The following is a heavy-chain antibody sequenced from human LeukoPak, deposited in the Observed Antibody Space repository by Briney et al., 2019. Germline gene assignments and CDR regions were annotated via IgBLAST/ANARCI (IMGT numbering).Heavy chain of an antibody. D-gene: IGHD2-2*02. CDR3: AGGGGGSWGIVVVPAAIGELDY. J-gene: IGHJ4*02. CDR1: GGSISSSSYY. CDR2: IYYSGST. V-gene: IGHV4-39*01. Sequence: SETLSLTCTVSGGSISSSSYYWGWIRQPPGKGLEWIGSIYYSGSTYYNPSLKSRVTISVDTSKNQFSLKLSSVTAADTAVYYCAGGGGGSWGIVVVPAAIGELDYWGQGTLVTVSS.